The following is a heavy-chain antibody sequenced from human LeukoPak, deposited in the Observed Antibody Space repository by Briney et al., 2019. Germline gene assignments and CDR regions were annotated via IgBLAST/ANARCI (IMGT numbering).Heavy chain of an antibody. CDR3: ARSSVGSGSNFDY. V-gene: IGHV4-39*07. Sequence: SETLSLTCTVSGGSISSSSYYWSWIRQPPGKGLEWIGEINHSGSTNYNPSLKSRVTISVDTSKNQFSLKLSSVTAADTAMYYCARSSVGSGSNFDYWGQGTLVTVSS. CDR2: INHSGST. J-gene: IGHJ4*02. CDR1: GGSISSSSYY. D-gene: IGHD3-10*01.